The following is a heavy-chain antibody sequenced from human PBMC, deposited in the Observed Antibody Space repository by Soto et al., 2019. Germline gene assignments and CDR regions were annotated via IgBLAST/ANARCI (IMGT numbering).Heavy chain of an antibody. CDR2: IYHSGST. V-gene: IGHV4-30-2*01. CDR3: ARTPTP. J-gene: IGHJ5*02. Sequence: SVTLSLTCAVCGGSISSCGYSWSWIRQPPGKGLEWIGYIYHSGSTYYNPSLKSRVTISVDRSKNQFSLKLSSVTAADTAVYYCARTPTPWGQGTLVTVSS. CDR1: GGSISSCGYS.